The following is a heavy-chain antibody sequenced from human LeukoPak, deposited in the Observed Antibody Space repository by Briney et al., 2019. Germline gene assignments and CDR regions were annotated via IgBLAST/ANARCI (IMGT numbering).Heavy chain of an antibody. Sequence: PGGSLRLSCAASGFRFSDSWMDWVRQAPGKGLEWVANLNQDGSDKHYVDSVKGRFTISRDNAKNSVFLQMNSLRAEDTAVYYCARDWVGWFEHQTAWGQGTLVTVSS. D-gene: IGHD3-10*01. CDR3: ARDWVGWFEHQTA. CDR2: LNQDGSDK. V-gene: IGHV3-7*01. J-gene: IGHJ5*02. CDR1: GFRFSDSW.